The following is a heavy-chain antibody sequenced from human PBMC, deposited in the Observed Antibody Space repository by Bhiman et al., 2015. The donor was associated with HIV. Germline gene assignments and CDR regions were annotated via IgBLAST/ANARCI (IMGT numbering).Heavy chain of an antibody. J-gene: IGHJ4*02. CDR2: LSGSGGST. Sequence: EVQLLESGGGLVQPGGSLRLSCAASGFTFFNYAMSWVRQAPGKGLAWVSGLSGSGGSTYYADSVKGRFTISRDNSKNTLYLQMNSLRAEDTAVYYCAQTLHSSGYLGQGTLVTVSS. V-gene: IGHV3-23*01. D-gene: IGHD6-19*01. CDR3: AQTLHSSGY. CDR1: GFTFFNYA.